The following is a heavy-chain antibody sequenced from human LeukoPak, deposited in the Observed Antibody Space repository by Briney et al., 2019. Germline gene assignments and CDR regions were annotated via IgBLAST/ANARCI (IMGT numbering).Heavy chain of an antibody. V-gene: IGHV3-23*01. D-gene: IGHD1-26*01. CDR2: ISGSGGSS. J-gene: IGHJ4*02. CDR1: GFTFSSYA. CDR3: AKSQDGGRLFHFDY. Sequence: GGSLRLSCAASGFTFSSYAMSWVRQAPGKGPECVSVISGSGGSSYSAASVKGRFTISRDNSKNTLYLQMNSLRAEDTAVYFCAKSQDGGRLFHFDYWGQGTLVTVSS.